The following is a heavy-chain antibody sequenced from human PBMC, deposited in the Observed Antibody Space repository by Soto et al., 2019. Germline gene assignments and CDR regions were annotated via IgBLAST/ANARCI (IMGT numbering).Heavy chain of an antibody. CDR3: ARVGYGDYVYYYGMDV. V-gene: IGHV1-69*13. Sequence: SVKVSCKASGGTFSSYAISWVRQAPGQGLEWMGGIIPIFGTANYAQKFQGRVTITADESTSTAYMELSSLRSEDTAVYYCARVGYGDYVYYYGMDVWGQGTTVTVSS. D-gene: IGHD4-17*01. J-gene: IGHJ6*02. CDR2: IIPIFGTA. CDR1: GGTFSSYA.